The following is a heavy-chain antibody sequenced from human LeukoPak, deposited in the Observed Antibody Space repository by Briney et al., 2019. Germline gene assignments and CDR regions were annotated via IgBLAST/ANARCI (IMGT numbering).Heavy chain of an antibody. V-gene: IGHV3-74*01. CDR2: IYSDRSST. CDR3: ARESVAVDS. CDR1: GFTFSRFW. D-gene: IGHD6-19*01. Sequence: GESLRLSCAASGFTFSRFWMHWVRQAPGKGLVWVSRIYSDRSSTSYADSVKGRFTISRDNTKNTLYLQMNSLRAEDTAVYYCARESVAVDSWGQGTLVTVSS. J-gene: IGHJ4*02.